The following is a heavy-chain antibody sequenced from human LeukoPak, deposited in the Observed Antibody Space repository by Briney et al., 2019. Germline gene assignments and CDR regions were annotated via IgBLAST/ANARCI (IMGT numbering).Heavy chain of an antibody. CDR1: GYTFTSYA. Sequence: ASVKVSCKASGYTFTSYAMNWVRQAPGQGLEWMGWINTNTGNPTYAQGFTGRFVFSLDTSVSTAYLQISSLKAEDTAVYYYASSWAYDSSVWYYYGMDVWGQGTTVTVSS. V-gene: IGHV7-4-1*02. CDR2: INTNTGNP. CDR3: ASSWAYDSSVWYYYGMDV. D-gene: IGHD3-22*01. J-gene: IGHJ6*02.